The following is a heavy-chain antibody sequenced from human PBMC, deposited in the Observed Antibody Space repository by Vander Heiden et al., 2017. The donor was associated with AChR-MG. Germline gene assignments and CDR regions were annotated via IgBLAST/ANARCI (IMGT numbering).Heavy chain of an antibody. V-gene: IGHV1-69*06. D-gene: IGHD6-13*01. CDR3: ARVRDSGYSSSWHQNQPLDY. CDR2: IIPIFGTA. CDR1: GGTFSSYA. J-gene: IGHJ4*02. Sequence: QVQLVQSGAEVKKPGSSVKVSCKASGGTFSSYAISWVRQAPGQGLEWMGGIIPIFGTANYAQKFQGRVTITADKSTSTAYMELSSLRSEDTAVYYCARVRDSGYSSSWHQNQPLDYWGQGTLVTVSS.